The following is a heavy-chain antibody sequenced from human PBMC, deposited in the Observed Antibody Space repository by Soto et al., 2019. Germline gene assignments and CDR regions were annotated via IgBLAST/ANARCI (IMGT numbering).Heavy chain of an antibody. CDR2: IIPIIGII. Sequence: ASVKVSCKASGGTFSTYTITWVRQAPGQGLEWMGRIIPIIGIINYAQKFQGRVTISADKFTGTAYMELTGLRSDDTAVYYCAGDPDSHYNDTHASSYPWGQGTLVTVSS. CDR1: GGTFSTYT. V-gene: IGHV1-69*04. D-gene: IGHD4-4*01. CDR3: AGDPDSHYNDTHASSYP. J-gene: IGHJ5*02.